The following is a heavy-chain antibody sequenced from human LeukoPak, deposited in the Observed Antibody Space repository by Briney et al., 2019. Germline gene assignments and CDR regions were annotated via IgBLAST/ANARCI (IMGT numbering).Heavy chain of an antibody. J-gene: IGHJ3*02. D-gene: IGHD6-19*01. CDR2: MNPNSGNT. Sequence: ASVKVCCKASGYTFTSYDINWVRQATGQGLEWMGWMNPNSGNTGYAQKFQGRVTMTRNTSISTAYMELSSLRSEDTAVYYCARGRSSSLRKLLPQWLEHTGTFDIWGQGTMVTVSS. CDR1: GYTFTSYD. V-gene: IGHV1-8*01. CDR3: ARGRSSSLRKLLPQWLEHTGTFDI.